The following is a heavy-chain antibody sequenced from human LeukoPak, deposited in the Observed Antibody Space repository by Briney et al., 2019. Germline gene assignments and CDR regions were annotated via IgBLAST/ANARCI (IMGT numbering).Heavy chain of an antibody. CDR3: ARNHPYYYDSNGLYYFDY. Sequence: ASVKVSCKTSGYTFTNNAITWVRRAPGQGLDWLGWISVYNGNTNYAQKLQGRVTMTTDTFTTTVYMELRSLRSDDTAVYYCARNHPYYYDSNGLYYFDYWGQGTLVTVSS. CDR2: ISVYNGNT. CDR1: GYTFTNNA. V-gene: IGHV1-18*01. D-gene: IGHD3-22*01. J-gene: IGHJ4*02.